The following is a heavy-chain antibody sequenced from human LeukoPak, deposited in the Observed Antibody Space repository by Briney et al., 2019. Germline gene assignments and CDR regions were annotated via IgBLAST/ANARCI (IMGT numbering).Heavy chain of an antibody. D-gene: IGHD5-18*01. Sequence: SQTLSLTCAISGDSVSSNSAAWNWIRQSPSRGLEWLGRTYYRSKWYNDYTVSVKSRITINPDTSKNQFSLQLNSVTPEDTAVYYCARGKVTLHYYYYYYMDVWGKGTTVTVSS. CDR3: ARGKVTLHYYYYYYMDV. CDR1: GDSVSSNSAA. V-gene: IGHV6-1*01. J-gene: IGHJ6*03. CDR2: TYYRSKWYN.